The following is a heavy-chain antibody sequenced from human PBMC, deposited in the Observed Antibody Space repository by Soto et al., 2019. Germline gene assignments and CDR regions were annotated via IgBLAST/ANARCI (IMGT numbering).Heavy chain of an antibody. J-gene: IGHJ5*02. Sequence: SGPTLVNPTETLTLTCTVSGFSLSNARMGVSWIRQPPGKALEWLAHIFSNDEKSYSTSLKSRLTISKDTSKSQVVLTMTNMDPVDTATYHCARIRPTIFGVVAWFDPWGQGTLVTVSS. CDR2: IFSNDEK. CDR1: GFSLSNARMG. CDR3: ARIRPTIFGVVAWFDP. V-gene: IGHV2-26*01. D-gene: IGHD3-3*01.